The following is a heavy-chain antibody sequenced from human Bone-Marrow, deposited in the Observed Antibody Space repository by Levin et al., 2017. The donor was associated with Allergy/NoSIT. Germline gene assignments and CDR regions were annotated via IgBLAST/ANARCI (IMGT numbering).Heavy chain of an antibody. V-gene: IGHV3-23*01. CDR3: ATGNLPQGYCSGGSCYAGWFDP. CDR1: GFTFSSNA. CDR2: ISESGTST. J-gene: IGHJ5*02. Sequence: PGGSLRLSCEASGFTFSSNAMSWVRQAPGKGLEWVSAISESGTSTYYADSVKGRFTISRDNFKNTLYLQMNSLRAEDTAVYYCATGNLPQGYCSGGSCYAGWFDPWGQGTLVTVSS. D-gene: IGHD2-15*01.